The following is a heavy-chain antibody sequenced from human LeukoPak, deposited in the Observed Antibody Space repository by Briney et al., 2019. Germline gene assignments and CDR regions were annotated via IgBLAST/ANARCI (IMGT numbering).Heavy chain of an antibody. V-gene: IGHV3-23*01. D-gene: IGHD6-19*01. Sequence: GGSLRLSCAASGFTFSSYGINWVRQAPGKGLEWVSAISGSGAGTYYADSVKGRFTISRDNSKNTLYLQMNSLRAEDAAVYFCARDFRARAVAFDYWGQGTLATVSS. CDR3: ARDFRARAVAFDY. CDR1: GFTFSSYG. J-gene: IGHJ4*02. CDR2: ISGSGAGT.